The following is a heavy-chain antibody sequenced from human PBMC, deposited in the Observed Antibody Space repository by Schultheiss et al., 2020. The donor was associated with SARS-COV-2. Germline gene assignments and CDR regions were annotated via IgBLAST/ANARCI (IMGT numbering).Heavy chain of an antibody. Sequence: GGSLRLSCAASGFTFSSYSMNWVRQAPGKGLEWVSSISSSSSYIYYADSVKGRFTIYRDNAKNSLYLQMNSLRAEDTAVYYCARDPVRYFDWLLPYFDYWGQGTLVTVSS. J-gene: IGHJ4*02. CDR1: GFTFSSYS. V-gene: IGHV3-21*01. CDR3: ARDPVRYFDWLLPYFDY. CDR2: ISSSSSYI. D-gene: IGHD3-9*01.